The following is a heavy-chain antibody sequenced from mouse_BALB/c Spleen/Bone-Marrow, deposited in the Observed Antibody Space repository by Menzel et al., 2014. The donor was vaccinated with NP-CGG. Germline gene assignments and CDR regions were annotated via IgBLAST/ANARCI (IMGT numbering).Heavy chain of an antibody. Sequence: ESGPGLVKPSQSLSLTCSVTGYSITSGYYWNWIRQFLGNKLEWMGYISYDGSNNYNPSLKNRISITRDTSKNQFFLKLNSVTTEDTATYYCAREGYYYDYAFDYWGQGTTLTVSS. CDR2: ISYDGSN. CDR1: GYSITSGYY. J-gene: IGHJ2*01. CDR3: AREGYYYDYAFDY. D-gene: IGHD1-2*01. V-gene: IGHV3-6*02.